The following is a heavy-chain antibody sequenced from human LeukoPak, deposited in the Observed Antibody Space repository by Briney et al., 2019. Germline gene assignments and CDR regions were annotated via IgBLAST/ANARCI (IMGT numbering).Heavy chain of an antibody. V-gene: IGHV3-21*01. Sequence: PGGSLRLSCAASGFTFSSYWMSWVRQAPGKGLEWVSSISSSSSYIYYADSVKGRFTISRDNAKNSLYLQMNSLRAEDTAVYYCASVVVPAATKAFDIWGQGTMVTVSS. D-gene: IGHD2-2*01. CDR1: GFTFSSYW. CDR2: ISSSSSYI. CDR3: ASVVVPAATKAFDI. J-gene: IGHJ3*02.